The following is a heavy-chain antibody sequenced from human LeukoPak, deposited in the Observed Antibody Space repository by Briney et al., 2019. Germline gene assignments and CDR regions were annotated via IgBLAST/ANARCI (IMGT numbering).Heavy chain of an antibody. Sequence: SQTLSLTCTVSGGSISRYYWSWIRQPAGKGLEWIGRIYTSGRHNYNPSLKSRVTMSVDTSKNQFSLKLSSVTAADTAVYYCARDRRYGSGSYFSNWFDPWGQGTLVTVSS. J-gene: IGHJ5*02. V-gene: IGHV4-4*07. CDR1: GGSISRYY. CDR2: IYTSGRH. CDR3: ARDRRYGSGSYFSNWFDP. D-gene: IGHD3-10*01.